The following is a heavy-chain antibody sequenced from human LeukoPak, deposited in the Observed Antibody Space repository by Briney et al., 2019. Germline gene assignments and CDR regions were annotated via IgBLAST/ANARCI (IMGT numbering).Heavy chain of an antibody. J-gene: IGHJ4*02. CDR1: GGSISNSF. V-gene: IGHV4-59*01. CDR2: IYYTGNT. D-gene: IGHD1-26*01. CDR3: ARGSWSSPTFDY. Sequence: SETLSLTCTVSGGSISNSFWSWIRQPPGKGLEWIAYIYYTGNTKYNPSLKSRVTISVDTSKNQFSLRLSSVTAADTAVYYCARGSWSSPTFDYWGQGTLVTVSS.